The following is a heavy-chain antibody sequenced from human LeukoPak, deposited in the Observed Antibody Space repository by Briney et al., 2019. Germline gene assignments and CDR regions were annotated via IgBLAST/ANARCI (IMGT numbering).Heavy chain of an antibody. V-gene: IGHV3-9*01. D-gene: IGHD2-15*01. J-gene: IGHJ4*02. Sequence: GRSLRLSCAASGFTFDDYAMHRVRQAPGKGLEWVSGISWNSGSIGYADSVKGRFTISRDNAKNSLYLQMNSLRAEDTALYYCAKAAVVVVAASPFDYWGQGTLVTVSS. CDR1: GFTFDDYA. CDR2: ISWNSGSI. CDR3: AKAAVVVVAASPFDY.